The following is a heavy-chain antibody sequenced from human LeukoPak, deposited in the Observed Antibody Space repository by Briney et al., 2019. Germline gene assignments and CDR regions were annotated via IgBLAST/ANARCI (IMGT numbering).Heavy chain of an antibody. CDR1: GSRFTSYW. CDR2: IDPSDSYT. J-gene: IGHJ3*02. D-gene: IGHD5-18*01. CDR3: ARLDTAMPTDAFDI. Sequence: GESLKISCKGSGSRFTSYWISWVRQMPGKGLEWMGRIDPSDSYTNYSPSFQGHVTISADKSISTAYLQWSSLKASDTAMYYCARLDTAMPTDAFDIWGQGTMVTVSS. V-gene: IGHV5-10-1*01.